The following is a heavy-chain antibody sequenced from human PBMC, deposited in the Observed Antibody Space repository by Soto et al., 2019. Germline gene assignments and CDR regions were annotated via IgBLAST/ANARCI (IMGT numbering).Heavy chain of an antibody. CDR2: INHSGST. D-gene: IGHD6-19*01. J-gene: IGHJ4*02. CDR3: AGGIAVAAHFDY. V-gene: IGHV4-34*01. Sequence: SETLSLTGAVYGGSFSGYYWSWIRQPPGKGLEWIGEINHSGSTNYNPSLKSRVTISVDTSKNQFSLKLSSVTAADTAVYYCAGGIAVAAHFDYWGQGTLVTVSS. CDR1: GGSFSGYY.